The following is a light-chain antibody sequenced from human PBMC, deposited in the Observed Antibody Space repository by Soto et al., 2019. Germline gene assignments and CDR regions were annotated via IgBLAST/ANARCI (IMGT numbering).Light chain of an antibody. CDR1: QSLLHTNRNNY. CDR3: MQALQTSYT. J-gene: IGKJ2*01. V-gene: IGKV2-28*01. CDR2: LGS. Sequence: DIVMTQSPLSLPVTPGEPASISCRSSQSLLHTNRNNYLDWYLQKPGQSPQLLIYLGSNRASGVPDRFSGSGSGTDFTLKISRVEAEDVGVYYCMQALQTSYTFGQGTKLEIK.